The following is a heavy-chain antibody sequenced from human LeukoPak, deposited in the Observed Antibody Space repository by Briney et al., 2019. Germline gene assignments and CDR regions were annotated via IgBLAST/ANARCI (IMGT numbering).Heavy chain of an antibody. Sequence: GGSLRLSCAASGFTFSDYYMSWIRQAPGKGLEWVSYSSGSSIYYADFVKGRFTISRDNAKNSLYLQMNSLRAEDTAVYYCAREGSSSWYVDSWGQGTLVTVSS. CDR3: AREGSSSWYVDS. D-gene: IGHD6-13*01. V-gene: IGHV3-11*01. CDR1: GFTFSDYY. CDR2: SSGSSI. J-gene: IGHJ4*02.